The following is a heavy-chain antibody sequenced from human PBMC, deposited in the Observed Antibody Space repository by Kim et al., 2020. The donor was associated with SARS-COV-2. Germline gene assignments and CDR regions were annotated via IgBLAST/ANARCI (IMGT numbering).Heavy chain of an antibody. Sequence: SETLSLTCTVSGGSISSSSYYWGWIRQPPGKGLEWIGSIYYSGSTYYNPSLKSRVTISVDTSKNQFSLKLSSVTAADTAVYYCARHFPAERYSGYGDRPPFDYWGQGTLVTVSS. V-gene: IGHV4-39*01. D-gene: IGHD5-12*01. CDR1: GGSISSSSYY. CDR3: ARHFPAERYSGYGDRPPFDY. CDR2: IYYSGST. J-gene: IGHJ4*02.